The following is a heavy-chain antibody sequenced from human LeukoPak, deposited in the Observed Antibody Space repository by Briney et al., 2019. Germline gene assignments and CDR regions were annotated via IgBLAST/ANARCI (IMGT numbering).Heavy chain of an antibody. Sequence: GGSLRLSCAASGFTFSSYSMNGVRQAPGKGLEWVSSISSSSSYIYYADSVKGRFTISRDNAKNSLYLQMNSLRAEDTAVYYCARGGYSGYDGRWGQGTLVTVSS. V-gene: IGHV3-21*01. J-gene: IGHJ4*02. CDR2: ISSSSSYI. CDR3: ARGGYSGYDGR. D-gene: IGHD5-12*01. CDR1: GFTFSSYS.